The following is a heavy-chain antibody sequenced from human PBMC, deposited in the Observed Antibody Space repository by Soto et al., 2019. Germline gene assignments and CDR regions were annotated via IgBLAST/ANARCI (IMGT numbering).Heavy chain of an antibody. V-gene: IGHV3-30-3*01. Sequence: QVQLVESGGGVVQPGRSLRLSCAASGFTFSSYAMHWVRQAPGKGLEWVAVISYDGSNKYYADSVKGRFTISRDNSKNPLYLQMNSLSAEYTAVYYCARDLVDCSSTTCYFN. J-gene: IGHJ4*03. CDR2: ISYDGSNK. CDR1: GFTFSSYA. D-gene: IGHD2-2*01. CDR3: ARDLVDCSSTTCYFN.